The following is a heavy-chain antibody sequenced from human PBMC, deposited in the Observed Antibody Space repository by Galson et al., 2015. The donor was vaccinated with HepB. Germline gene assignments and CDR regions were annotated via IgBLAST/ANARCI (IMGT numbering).Heavy chain of an antibody. CDR1: GFTFSSYA. D-gene: IGHD6-13*01. Sequence: SLRLSCAASGFTFSSYAMSWVRQAPGKGLEWVAAVSGHDTTTYYADSVKGRFTISRDSSKNTVFLQMNSLRAEDMAVYYCAKSPGYSSTWGDYFDYWGQGTLVTVSS. CDR2: VSGHDTTT. J-gene: IGHJ4*02. V-gene: IGHV3-23*01. CDR3: AKSPGYSSTWGDYFDY.